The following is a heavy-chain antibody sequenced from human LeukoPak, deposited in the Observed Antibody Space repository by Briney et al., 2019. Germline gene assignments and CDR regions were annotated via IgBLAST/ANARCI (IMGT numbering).Heavy chain of an antibody. Sequence: GGSLRLSCTASGFTFSNYAMSWVRQAPGKGLEWASVISGIGGSTYYADSVKGRFTISRDNSKNTLYLQMNSLRAEDTAVYYCANLIPVAATPFDYWGRGTLVTVSS. D-gene: IGHD6-19*01. J-gene: IGHJ4*02. CDR2: ISGIGGST. CDR1: GFTFSNYA. CDR3: ANLIPVAATPFDY. V-gene: IGHV3-23*01.